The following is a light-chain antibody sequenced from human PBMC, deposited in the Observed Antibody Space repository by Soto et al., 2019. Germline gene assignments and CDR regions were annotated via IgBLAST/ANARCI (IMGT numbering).Light chain of an antibody. Sequence: QSVLTQPPSASGTPGQRVTISCSGSSSNLGTNYVYWYQQLPGTAPKLLIYTNSQRPSGVPDRLSGSKSGTSASLAISGLRSEDEADYYCAAWDDSLSGYVFGTGTKLTVL. V-gene: IGLV1-47*02. CDR2: TNS. J-gene: IGLJ1*01. CDR1: SSNLGTNY. CDR3: AAWDDSLSGYV.